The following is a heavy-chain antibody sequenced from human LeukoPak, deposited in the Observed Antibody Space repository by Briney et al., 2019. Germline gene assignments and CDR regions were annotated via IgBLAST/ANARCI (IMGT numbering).Heavy chain of an antibody. CDR3: ARVEGYDRVFDY. V-gene: IGHV4-59*01. D-gene: IGHD3-10*02. CDR1: GGSISSYY. Sequence: SETLSLTCTVSGGSISSYYWSWIRQPPGKGLEWIGYIYYSGNTNYNPSLKSRVTISVDTSKNQFSLKLSSVTAADTAVYYCARVEGYDRVFDYWGQGTLVTVSS. CDR2: IYYSGNT. J-gene: IGHJ4*02.